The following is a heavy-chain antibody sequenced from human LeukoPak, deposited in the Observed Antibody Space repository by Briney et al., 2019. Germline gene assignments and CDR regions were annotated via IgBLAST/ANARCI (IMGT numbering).Heavy chain of an antibody. CDR2: ISYDGSNK. J-gene: IGHJ4*02. Sequence: GGSLRLSCAASGFTISSYAMHWVRQTPGKGLEWVAVISYDGSNKYYADSVKGRFTISRDNSKNTLYLQMNSLRAEDTAVYYCAREPEGYSSGWSPFDYWGQGTLVTVSS. V-gene: IGHV3-30*04. D-gene: IGHD6-19*01. CDR3: AREPEGYSSGWSPFDY. CDR1: GFTISSYA.